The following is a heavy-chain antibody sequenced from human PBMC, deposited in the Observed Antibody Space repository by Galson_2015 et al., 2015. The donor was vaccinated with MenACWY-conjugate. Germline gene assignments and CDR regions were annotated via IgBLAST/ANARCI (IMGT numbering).Heavy chain of an antibody. CDR2: ISKSGSPI. D-gene: IGHD5-18*01. J-gene: IGHJ6*03. Sequence: SLRLSCAASRFTFTGYGFNWVRQAPGTGLEWLSYISKSGSPIYYADSVKGRFTISRDNIKKSLFLEMNSLRAGDTGVYYCARVGTWIHQYFYYMDVWGKGTTVTVSS. CDR1: RFTFTGYG. CDR3: ARVGTWIHQYFYYMDV. V-gene: IGHV3-48*03.